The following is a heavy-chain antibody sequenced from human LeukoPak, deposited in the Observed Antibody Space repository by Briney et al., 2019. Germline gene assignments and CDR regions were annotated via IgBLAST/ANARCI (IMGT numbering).Heavy chain of an antibody. CDR3: AKDPLTFGGVIVKSYFDY. D-gene: IGHD3-16*02. CDR1: GFTFSSYG. Sequence: GGSLRLSCAASGFTFSSYGMHWVRHAPGKGLEWVAFIRYDGSNKYYADSVKGRFTISRDNSKNTLYLQMNSLRAEDTAVYYCAKDPLTFGGVIVKSYFDYWGQGTLVTVSS. J-gene: IGHJ4*02. V-gene: IGHV3-30*02. CDR2: IRYDGSNK.